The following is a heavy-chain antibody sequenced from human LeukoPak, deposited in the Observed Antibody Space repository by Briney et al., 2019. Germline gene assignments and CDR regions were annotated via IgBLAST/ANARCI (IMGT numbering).Heavy chain of an antibody. CDR3: ARGTAARTKFDY. J-gene: IGHJ4*02. CDR1: GGSFSGYY. V-gene: IGHV4-34*01. Sequence: SETLSLTCAVYGGSFSGYYWSWIRQPPGKGLEWIGKINHSGSTNYNPSLKSRVTISVDTSKNQFSLKLSSVTAADTAVYYCARGTAARTKFDYWGQGTLVTVSS. D-gene: IGHD6-6*01. CDR2: INHSGST.